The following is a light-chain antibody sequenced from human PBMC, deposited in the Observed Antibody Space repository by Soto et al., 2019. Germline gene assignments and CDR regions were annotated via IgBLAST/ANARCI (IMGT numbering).Light chain of an antibody. CDR3: QKYDNAPWT. CDR1: QSVSSSY. V-gene: IGKV3-20*01. Sequence: EIVLTQSPGTLSLSPGERATLSCRASQSVSSSYLAWYQQKPGQAPRLLIYAASTLQSGVPSRFSGSGSGTDFTLTISSLQPEDVATYYCQKYDNAPWTFGQGTKVDIK. CDR2: AAS. J-gene: IGKJ1*01.